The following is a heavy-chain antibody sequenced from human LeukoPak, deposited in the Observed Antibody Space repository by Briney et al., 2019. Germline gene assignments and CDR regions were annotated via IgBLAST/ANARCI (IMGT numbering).Heavy chain of an antibody. V-gene: IGHV4-61*02. CDR3: ARDHRYCSSTSCFRRGYNWFDP. D-gene: IGHD2-2*01. CDR1: GGSISSGSYY. Sequence: SQTLSLTCTVSGGSISSGSYYWSWIRQPAGKGLEWIGPIYTSGSTNYNPSLKSRVTISVDASKNQFSLKLSSVTAADTAVYYCARDHRYCSSTSCFRRGYNWFDPWGQGTLVTVSS. J-gene: IGHJ5*02. CDR2: IYTSGST.